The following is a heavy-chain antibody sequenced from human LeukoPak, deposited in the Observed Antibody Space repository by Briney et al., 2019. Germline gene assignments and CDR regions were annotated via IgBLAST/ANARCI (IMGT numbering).Heavy chain of an antibody. Sequence: ASVKVSCKASGYTFTGYYMHWVRQAPGQGLEWMGWINPNSGGTNYAQKFQGRVTMTRDTSISTAYMELSRLRSDDMAVYYCASSEYYYDSSGYRSPFDYWGQGTLVTVSS. V-gene: IGHV1-2*02. CDR2: INPNSGGT. J-gene: IGHJ4*02. CDR3: ASSEYYYDSSGYRSPFDY. CDR1: GYTFTGYY. D-gene: IGHD3-22*01.